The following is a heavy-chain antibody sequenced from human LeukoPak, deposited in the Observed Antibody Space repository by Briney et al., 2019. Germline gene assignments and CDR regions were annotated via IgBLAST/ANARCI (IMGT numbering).Heavy chain of an antibody. CDR2: IKSKASGGTT. CDR3: VRDFRSADY. J-gene: IGHJ4*02. V-gene: IGHV3-15*01. CDR1: GLTFSAAW. D-gene: IGHD5-24*01. Sequence: GGSLRLSCAVSGLTFSAAWMSWVRQAPGKGLEWVGRIKSKASGGTTDYAAPVKGRFTISRDDSKNTLYLQMNSLRVEDTAVYYCVRDFRSADYWGQGTLVTVSS.